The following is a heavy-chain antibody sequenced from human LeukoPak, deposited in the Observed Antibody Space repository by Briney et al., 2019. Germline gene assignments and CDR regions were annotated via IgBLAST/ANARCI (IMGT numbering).Heavy chain of an antibody. CDR2: IHYTGKN. CDR3: ARAAFMQAPVY. D-gene: IGHD3-16*01. V-gene: IGHV4-59*01. J-gene: IGHJ4*02. CDR1: GDSITSYY. Sequence: PSETLSLTCTVSGDSITSYYWNWVRQPPGKGLEWIGYIHYTGKNNYNPSLKSRITMSVDTSKSQFSLKLSSVTAADTAVYYCARAAFMQAPVYWGQGTLVTVSS.